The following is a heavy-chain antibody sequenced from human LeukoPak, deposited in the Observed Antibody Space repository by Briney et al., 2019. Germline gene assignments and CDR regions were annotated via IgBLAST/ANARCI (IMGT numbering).Heavy chain of an antibody. Sequence: GGSLRLSCGASGFTFSDYYMSWIRQTPGKGLEWLAYISSSGSSIDYADSVKGRFTVSRDNGKNSLFLQMNGLRAEDTAIYYCVRVKGGWLGEKTYDYLGQGTLVTVSP. CDR3: VRVKGGWLGEKTYDY. CDR2: ISSSGSSI. D-gene: IGHD5-24*01. CDR1: GFTFSDYY. V-gene: IGHV3-11*01. J-gene: IGHJ4*02.